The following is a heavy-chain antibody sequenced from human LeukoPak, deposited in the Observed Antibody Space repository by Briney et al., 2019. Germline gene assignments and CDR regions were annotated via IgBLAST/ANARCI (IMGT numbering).Heavy chain of an antibody. CDR3: ARGTRYGYRY. CDR2: INHSGST. Sequence: SETLSLTCAVYGGSFSRYYWSWIRQPPGKGLEWIGEINHSGSTNYNPSLKSRVTISVDTSKNQFSLKLSSVTAADTAVYYCARGTRYGYRYWGQGTLVTVSS. CDR1: GGSFSRYY. D-gene: IGHD3-16*02. V-gene: IGHV4-34*01. J-gene: IGHJ4*02.